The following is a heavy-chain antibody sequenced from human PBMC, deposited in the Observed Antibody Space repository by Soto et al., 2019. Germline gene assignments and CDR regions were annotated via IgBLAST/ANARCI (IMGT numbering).Heavy chain of an antibody. Sequence: PSETLSLTCTVSGGSINNYYWSWFRQPPGKGLEWISYIYYSGSTTYKPSLKGRVTISIDASKNQFFLKLNSVTAADTAVYYCGQQTISYTVDVWGQGTTVTVSS. CDR1: GGSINNYY. J-gene: IGHJ6*02. CDR3: GQQTISYTVDV. CDR2: IYYSGST. D-gene: IGHD3-3*01. V-gene: IGHV4-59*08.